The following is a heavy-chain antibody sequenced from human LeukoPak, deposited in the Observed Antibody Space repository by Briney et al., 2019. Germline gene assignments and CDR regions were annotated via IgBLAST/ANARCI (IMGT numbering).Heavy chain of an antibody. D-gene: IGHD3-9*01. CDR2: ISGSGGST. CDR3: ATMTGYYKGGADY. J-gene: IGHJ4*02. Sequence: GGSLRLSCAASGFTFSSYAMSWVRQAPGKGLEWVSAISGSGGSTYYADSVKGRFTISRDHSKTTLYLHMNRLRAEDTAVYYCATMTGYYKGGADYWGQGTLVTVSS. V-gene: IGHV3-23*01. CDR1: GFTFSSYA.